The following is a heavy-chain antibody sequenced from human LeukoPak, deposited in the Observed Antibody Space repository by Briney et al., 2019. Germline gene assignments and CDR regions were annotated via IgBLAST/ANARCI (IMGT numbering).Heavy chain of an antibody. CDR3: ARDENYYYDSSGYYYDY. CDR2: ISSSSSYI. CDR1: GFTFSSYN. J-gene: IGHJ4*02. D-gene: IGHD3-22*01. Sequence: GGSLRLSCAASGFTFSSYNINWVRQAPGKGLEWVSSISSSSSYIYYADSVKGRFTISRDNAKNSLYLQMNSLRAEDTAVYYCARDENYYYDSSGYYYDYWGQGTLVTVSS. V-gene: IGHV3-21*01.